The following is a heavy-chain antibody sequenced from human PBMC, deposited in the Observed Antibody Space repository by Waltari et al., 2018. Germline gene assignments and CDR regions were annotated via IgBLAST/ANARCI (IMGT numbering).Heavy chain of an antibody. J-gene: IGHJ4*02. CDR3: ARDEDNYYDSSGYIKH. D-gene: IGHD3-22*01. V-gene: IGHV3-74*01. CDR1: GYTFSDFL. CDR2: VNGDGSST. Sequence: EVQLLASGGGLVQPGGSLRLSCAASGYTFSDFLTHLVRQAPGEGLVGLSRVNGDGSSTTYADSVKGRFTVSRDNARKTMFLQMTSLRAEDTAVYYCARDEDNYYDSSGYIKHWGQGALVTVSS.